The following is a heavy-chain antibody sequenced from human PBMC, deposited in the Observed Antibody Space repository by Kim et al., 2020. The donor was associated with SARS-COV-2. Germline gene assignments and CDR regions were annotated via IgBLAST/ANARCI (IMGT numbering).Heavy chain of an antibody. CDR2: IYSGGST. Sequence: GGSLRLSCAASGFTVSSNYMSWVRQAPGKGLEWVSDIYSGGSTYYADSVKGRFTISRDNSKNTLYLQMNSLRAEDTAVYYCARSRRDYYDSSGYYYYAFDIWGQGTMVTVSS. CDR3: ARSRRDYYDSSGYYYYAFDI. V-gene: IGHV3-53*01. D-gene: IGHD3-22*01. J-gene: IGHJ3*02. CDR1: GFTVSSNY.